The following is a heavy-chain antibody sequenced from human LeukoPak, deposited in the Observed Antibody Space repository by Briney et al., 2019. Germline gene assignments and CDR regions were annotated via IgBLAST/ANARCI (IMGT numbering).Heavy chain of an antibody. CDR3: AKDQGRIVVVTAGVRAFDI. J-gene: IGHJ3*02. V-gene: IGHV1-69*13. CDR1: GGTFSSYA. Sequence: SVKVSCKASGGTFSSYAISWVRQAPGQGLEWMGGIIPIFGTANYAQKFQGRVTITADESTSTAYMELSSLRSEDTAVYYCAKDQGRIVVVTAGVRAFDIWGQGTVVTVSS. D-gene: IGHD2-21*02. CDR2: IIPIFGTA.